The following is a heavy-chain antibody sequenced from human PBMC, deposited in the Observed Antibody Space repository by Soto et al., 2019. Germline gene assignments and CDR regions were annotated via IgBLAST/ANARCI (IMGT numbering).Heavy chain of an antibody. D-gene: IGHD3-22*01. V-gene: IGHV4-59*08. Sequence: QVQLQESGPGLVKPSETLSLTCTVSGGSISSYYWSWIRQPPGKGLEWIGYIYYSGSTNYNPSLKSRVPISVDTSKNQFSLKLSSVTAADTAVYYWARHGYDSRIHYLYYFDNWGQGTLVTVSS. CDR3: ARHGYDSRIHYLYYFDN. J-gene: IGHJ4*02. CDR2: IYYSGST. CDR1: GGSISSYY.